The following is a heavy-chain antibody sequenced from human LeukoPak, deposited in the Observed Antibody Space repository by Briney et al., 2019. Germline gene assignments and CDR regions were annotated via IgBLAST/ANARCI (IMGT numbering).Heavy chain of an antibody. CDR1: GFTFSSYS. CDR2: ISSSSSYI. Sequence: GGSLRLSCAASGFTFSSYSSNWVRQAPGKGLEWVSSISSSSSYIYYADSLKGRFTVSRDNAKNSLFLQMNSLRAEDTAVYYCARVWSPPYTSSWPYYFDYWGQGILVTVSS. CDR3: ARVWSPPYTSSWPYYFDY. D-gene: IGHD6-13*01. V-gene: IGHV3-21*01. J-gene: IGHJ4*02.